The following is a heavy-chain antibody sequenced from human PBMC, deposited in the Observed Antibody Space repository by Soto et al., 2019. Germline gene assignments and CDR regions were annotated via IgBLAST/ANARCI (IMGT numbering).Heavy chain of an antibody. V-gene: IGHV1-3*01. J-gene: IGHJ6*03. CDR1: GYAFTSYA. D-gene: IGHD4-17*01. CDR2: INAGNGNT. CDR3: AMTTVTYYYYYFKYV. Sequence: ASVKVACEASGYAFTSYAMHWLLQAPVQRLEWMGWINAGNGNTKYSQKFQGRVTITRDTSASTAYMELSSLRSEDTAVYYCAMTTVTYYYYYFKYVWRKGTSVTVSS.